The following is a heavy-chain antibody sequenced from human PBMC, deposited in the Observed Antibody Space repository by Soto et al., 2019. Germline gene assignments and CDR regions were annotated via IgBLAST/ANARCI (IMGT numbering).Heavy chain of an antibody. Sequence: PGGSLRLSCAASGFTFSSYAMHWVRQAPGKGLEWVAVISYDGTNKYYADSIKGRFTISRDNSKNTLYLQMNSLRAEDTAVYYCARERYYFDYWGLGTLVTVSS. J-gene: IGHJ4*02. CDR1: GFTFSSYA. CDR3: ARERYYFDY. V-gene: IGHV3-30-3*01. CDR2: ISYDGTNK.